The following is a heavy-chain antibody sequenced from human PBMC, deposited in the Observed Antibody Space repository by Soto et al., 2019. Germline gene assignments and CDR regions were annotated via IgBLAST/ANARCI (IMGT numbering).Heavy chain of an antibody. V-gene: IGHV4-59*01. CDR1: GGSISRYY. Sequence: SETLSLTCTVSGGSISRYYWSWIRQPPGKGLEWIGYVYNDGTTSYNPSLKSRVTISVDTSKNQFSLNLSSVTAADTAVYYCATTGQSPSYYQFAYWGQGTLVTVSS. D-gene: IGHD1-26*01. CDR2: VYNDGTT. J-gene: IGHJ4*02. CDR3: ATTGQSPSYYQFAY.